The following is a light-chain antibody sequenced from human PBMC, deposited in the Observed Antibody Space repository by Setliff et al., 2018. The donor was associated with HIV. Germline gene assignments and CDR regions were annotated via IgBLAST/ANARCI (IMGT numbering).Light chain of an antibody. Sequence: QSALTQPASVSGSPGQSITISCTGTSSDIGRYNYVSWYQQYPGKGPTLVIFAVSERPSGVSNRFSGSKACNTASLIISGLQPDDEAYYYCCSYARGSTYVVGSGTKVTVL. CDR3: CSYARGSTYV. J-gene: IGLJ1*01. V-gene: IGLV2-14*03. CDR1: SSDIGRYNY. CDR2: AVS.